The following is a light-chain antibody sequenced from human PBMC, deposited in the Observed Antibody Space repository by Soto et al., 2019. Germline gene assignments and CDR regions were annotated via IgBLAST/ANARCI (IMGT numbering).Light chain of an antibody. V-gene: IGLV2-14*01. CDR2: EVS. J-gene: IGLJ3*02. CDR1: SSDVGGYQF. Sequence: QSALTQPASVSGSPGQSITISCTGTSSDVGGYQFVSWYQQHPGKAPKLIIYEVSNRPSGVSNRFSGSKSGNAASLTISGLQAEDEADYYCSSYTRSSSVVFGGGTKVTVL. CDR3: SSYTRSSSVV.